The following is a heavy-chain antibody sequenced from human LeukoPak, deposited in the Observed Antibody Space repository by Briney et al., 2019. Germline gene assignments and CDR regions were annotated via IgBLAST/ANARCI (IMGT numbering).Heavy chain of an antibody. CDR3: ARSTVTLIDY. CDR1: GYTFTSYY. J-gene: IGHJ4*02. V-gene: IGHV1-46*01. CDR2: INPSGGST. Sequence: ASVKVSCKASGYTFTSYYMHWVRQAPEQGLEWMGIINPSGGSTSYARKFQGRVTMTRDTSTSTVYMELSSLRSEDTAVYYCARSTVTLIDYWGQGTLVTVSS. D-gene: IGHD4-17*01.